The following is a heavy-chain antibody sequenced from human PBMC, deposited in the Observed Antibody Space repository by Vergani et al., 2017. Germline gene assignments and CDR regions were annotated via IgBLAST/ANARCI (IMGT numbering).Heavy chain of an antibody. D-gene: IGHD3-22*01. V-gene: IGHV3-30*02. CDR3: AKGPYYXSSGYSYYYYGMDV. CDR1: GFTFSSYG. J-gene: IGHJ6*02. CDR2: IRYDGSNK. Sequence: QVQLVESGGGVVQPGGSLRLSCAASGFTFSSYGMHWVRQAPGKGLEWVAFIRYDGSNKYYADSVKGRFTISRDNSKNTLYLQMNSLRAEDTAVYYCAKGPYYXSSGYSYYYYGMDVWGQGTTVTVSS.